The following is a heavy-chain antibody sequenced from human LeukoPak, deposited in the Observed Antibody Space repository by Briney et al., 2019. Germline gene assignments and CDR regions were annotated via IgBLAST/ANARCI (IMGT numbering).Heavy chain of an antibody. V-gene: IGHV3-23*01. CDR3: ARDRSSAAFDI. CDR1: GFTFSSYE. J-gene: IGHJ3*02. D-gene: IGHD6-6*01. CDR2: ISGTGGST. Sequence: GGSLRLSCAASGFTFSSYEMNWVRQAPGKGLEWVSGISGTGGSTYYADSVKGRFTISRDNSKNTLYLQMNSLRAEDTAVYYCARDRSSAAFDIWGQGTMVTVSS.